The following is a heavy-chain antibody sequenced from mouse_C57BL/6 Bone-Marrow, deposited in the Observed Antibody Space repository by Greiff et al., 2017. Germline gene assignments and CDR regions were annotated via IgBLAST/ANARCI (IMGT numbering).Heavy chain of an antibody. D-gene: IGHD1-1*02. CDR3: ATIYYYGGPDY. Sequence: EVMLVESGAELVRPGASVKLSCTASGFNIKDDYMHWVKQRPEQGLEWIGWIDPENGDTEYASKFQGKATITADTSSNTAYLQLSSLTSEDSAVYFCATIYYYGGPDYWGQGTTLTVSS. CDR1: GFNIKDDY. J-gene: IGHJ2*01. V-gene: IGHV14-4*01. CDR2: IDPENGDT.